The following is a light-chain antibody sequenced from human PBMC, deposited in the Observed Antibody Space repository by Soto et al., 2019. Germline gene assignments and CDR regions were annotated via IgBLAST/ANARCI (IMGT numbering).Light chain of an antibody. Sequence: QSVLAQPPSASGTPGQRVTISCSGSTSNVGSNLASWYQQLTGSAAKLLIYNDDEQPSWVRDRFSGSKSGTSASLVISGLRSEDEADYFCAVWDESLSGEVFGGGTKLTVL. J-gene: IGLJ2*01. CDR1: TSNVGSNL. CDR2: NDD. V-gene: IGLV1-47*02. CDR3: AVWDESLSGEV.